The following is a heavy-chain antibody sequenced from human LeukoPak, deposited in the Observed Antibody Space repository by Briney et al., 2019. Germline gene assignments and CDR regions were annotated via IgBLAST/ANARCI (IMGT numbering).Heavy chain of an antibody. CDR2: IYSGGST. V-gene: IGHV3-66*02. Sequence: GGSLRLSCAASGFTFSSNYMSWVRQAPGKGLEWVSVIYSGGSTYYSDSVKGRFTISRDNSKNTLYLQMNRLRAEDTAVYYCARGDSSGYCFDYWGQGTLVTVSS. J-gene: IGHJ4*02. D-gene: IGHD3-22*01. CDR3: ARGDSSGYCFDY. CDR1: GFTFSSNY.